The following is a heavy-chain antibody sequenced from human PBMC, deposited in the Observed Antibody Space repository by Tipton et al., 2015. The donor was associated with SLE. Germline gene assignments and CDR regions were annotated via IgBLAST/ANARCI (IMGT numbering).Heavy chain of an antibody. V-gene: IGHV3-11*04. D-gene: IGHD5-24*01. CDR1: GFTVSSNY. CDR2: ISSSDSTI. Sequence: SLRLSCAASGFTVSSNYMSWVRQAPGKGLEWVSYISSSDSTIYYADSVKGRFTISRDNAKNSMYLQMNSLRAEDTAVYYCAREGMDDAFDIWGQGTMVTVSS. J-gene: IGHJ3*02. CDR3: AREGMDDAFDI.